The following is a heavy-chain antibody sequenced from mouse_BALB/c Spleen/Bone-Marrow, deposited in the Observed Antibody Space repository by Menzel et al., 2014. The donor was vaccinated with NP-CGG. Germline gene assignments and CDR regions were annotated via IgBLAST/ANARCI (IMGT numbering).Heavy chain of an antibody. CDR3: ARLNYYGNLFV. CDR2: INPDSSTI. Sequence: EVQLVESGGGLVQPGGSLKLSCAASGFDFSRYWMSWVRRAPGKGLDWIGEINPDSSTINYTPSLKDKFIITRDNAKNTLYLQMSKVRSEDTALYYCARLNYYGNLFVWGAGTTVTVSS. D-gene: IGHD1-1*01. V-gene: IGHV4-1*02. J-gene: IGHJ1*01. CDR1: GFDFSRYW.